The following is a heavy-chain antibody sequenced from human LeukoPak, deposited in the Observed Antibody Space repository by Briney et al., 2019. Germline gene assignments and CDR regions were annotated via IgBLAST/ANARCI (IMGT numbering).Heavy chain of an antibody. J-gene: IGHJ3*02. CDR3: AKDYSSSWADAFDI. CDR1: GFTFSSYA. Sequence: QSGGSLRLSCVASGFTFSSYAMSWVRQAPGKGLEWVSAISGSGGSTYYADSVKGRFTISRDNSKNTLYLQVNSLRAEDTAVYYCAKDYSSSWADAFDIWGQGTMVTVSS. V-gene: IGHV3-23*01. D-gene: IGHD6-13*01. CDR2: ISGSGGST.